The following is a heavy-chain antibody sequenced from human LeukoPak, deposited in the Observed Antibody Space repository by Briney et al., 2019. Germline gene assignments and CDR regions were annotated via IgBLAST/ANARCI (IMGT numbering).Heavy chain of an antibody. CDR2: SSYSGGNT. CDR1: GFTFSSYA. J-gene: IGHJ4*02. D-gene: IGHD3-22*01. V-gene: IGHV3-23*01. CDR3: AKSPTSRSSGYYYAGDC. Sequence: PGGSLRLSCAASGFTFSSYAMSWVRQAPGKGLEWVSTSSYSGGNTYYADSVKGRFSISRDNSKNTLYLQMNSLRAEDTAVYYCAKSPTSRSSGYYYAGDCWGQGTLVTVSS.